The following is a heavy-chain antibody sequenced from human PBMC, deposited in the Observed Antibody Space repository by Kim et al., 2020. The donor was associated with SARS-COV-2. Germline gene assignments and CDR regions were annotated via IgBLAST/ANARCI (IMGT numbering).Heavy chain of an antibody. D-gene: IGHD5-18*01. CDR3: ARAMDRGYSYPGDAFDI. V-gene: IGHV4-38-2*02. CDR2: IYVSGRT. Sequence: SETLSLTCTVSAYSISSGYYWGWIRQPPGKGLEWIGSIYVSGRTFYSPSLKSRVTMSVDTSKNQFSLKLSSVTAADTAVYYCARAMDRGYSYPGDAFDIWGQGTMVTVSS. CDR1: AYSISSGYY. J-gene: IGHJ3*02.